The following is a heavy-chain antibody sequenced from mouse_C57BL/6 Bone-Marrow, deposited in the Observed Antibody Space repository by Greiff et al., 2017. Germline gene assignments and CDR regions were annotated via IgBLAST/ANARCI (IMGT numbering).Heavy chain of an antibody. D-gene: IGHD2-5*01. Sequence: QVQLQQPGAELVRPGTSVKLSCKASGYTFTSYWMHWVKQRPGQGLEWIGVIDPSDSYTNYNQKFKGKATLTVDTSSSTAYMQRSSLTSEDSAVYYCAVYSKEWGQGTLVTVSA. V-gene: IGHV1-59*01. J-gene: IGHJ3*02. CDR1: GYTFTSYW. CDR2: IDPSDSYT. CDR3: AVYSKE.